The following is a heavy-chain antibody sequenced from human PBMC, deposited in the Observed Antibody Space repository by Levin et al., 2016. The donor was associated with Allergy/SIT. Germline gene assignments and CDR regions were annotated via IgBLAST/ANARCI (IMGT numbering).Heavy chain of an antibody. CDR1: GFSFSTSGVQ. J-gene: IGHJ6*02. CDR2: IYWNDDK. Sequence: SGPTLVKPTQSLTLTCTFSGFSFSTSGVQVGWIRQPPGKTLEWLGLIYWNDDKRYSPSLRTRFTITKDTSKNQVVLTLTNMDPVDTGTYYCAHRQYSRGLDVWGQGTTVTVSS. V-gene: IGHV2-5*01. CDR3: AHRQYSRGLDV. D-gene: IGHD3-22*01.